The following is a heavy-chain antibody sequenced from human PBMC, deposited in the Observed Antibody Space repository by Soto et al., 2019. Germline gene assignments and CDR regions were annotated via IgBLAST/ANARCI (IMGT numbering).Heavy chain of an antibody. CDR3: ARDGMGIRWGHFDY. D-gene: IGHD7-27*01. J-gene: IGHJ4*02. V-gene: IGHV3-30-3*01. Sequence: QVQLVESGGGVVQPGRSLRLSCAASGFTFSSYAMHWVRQAPGKGLGWVAVISYDGSNKYYADSVKGRFTISRDNSKNTLYLQMNSLRAEDTAVYYCARDGMGIRWGHFDYWGQGTLVTVSS. CDR2: ISYDGSNK. CDR1: GFTFSSYA.